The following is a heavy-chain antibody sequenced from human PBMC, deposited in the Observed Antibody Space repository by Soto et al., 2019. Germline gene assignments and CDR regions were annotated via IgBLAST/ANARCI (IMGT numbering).Heavy chain of an antibody. Sequence: EVQLVESGGGLVQPGRSLRLSCAASGFTFDDYAMHWVRQAPGKGLEWVSGMSWNSGSIGYSDSVKGRFTISRDNAKNSLYLQMNSLRAEDTALYYCAKVGCSSTSCHYYYYYYMDVWGKGTTVTVSS. CDR2: MSWNSGSI. CDR1: GFTFDDYA. V-gene: IGHV3-9*01. D-gene: IGHD2-2*01. J-gene: IGHJ6*03. CDR3: AKVGCSSTSCHYYYYYYMDV.